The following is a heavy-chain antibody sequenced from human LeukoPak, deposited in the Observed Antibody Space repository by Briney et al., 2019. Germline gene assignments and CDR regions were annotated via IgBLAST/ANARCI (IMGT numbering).Heavy chain of an antibody. V-gene: IGHV3-23*01. D-gene: IGHD4-17*01. Sequence: GGSLRLSCAAPGFTLSSYAMGWVRQAPGRGLEWLSALSSSAGSTYYRDSVKGQFPISRDNSKNALYLQMNGRRAEDTALYYCAKGGYGDDSYNWGQGTLVTVFS. CDR1: GFTLSSYA. CDR2: LSSSAGST. CDR3: AKGGYGDDSYN. J-gene: IGHJ4*02.